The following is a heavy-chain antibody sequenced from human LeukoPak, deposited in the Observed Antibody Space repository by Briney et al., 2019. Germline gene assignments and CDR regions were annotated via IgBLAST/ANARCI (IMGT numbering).Heavy chain of an antibody. J-gene: IGHJ6*03. Sequence: ASVKVSCKASGGTFSSYAISWVRQAPGRGLEWMGGIIPIFGTANYAQKFQGRVTITTDESTSTAYMELSSLRSEDTAVYYCARDSSNWNYYYYMDVWGKGTTVTVSS. CDR1: GGTFSSYA. CDR2: IIPIFGTA. CDR3: ARDSSNWNYYYYMDV. D-gene: IGHD1-1*01. V-gene: IGHV1-69*05.